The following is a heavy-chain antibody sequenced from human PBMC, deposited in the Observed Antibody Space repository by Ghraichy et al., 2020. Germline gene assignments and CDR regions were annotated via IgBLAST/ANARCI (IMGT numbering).Heavy chain of an antibody. CDR3: AKDEERYCSGSRCPNFDY. CDR1: GFTFSSYA. V-gene: IGHV3-23*01. CDR2: IGVSGGST. Sequence: GGSLRLSCAVSGFTFSSYAMGWVRQAPGKGLEWVSAIGVSGGSTYYADSVKGRFTISRDNLKSTLYLQMNSLRAEDTAVYYWAKDEERYCSGSRCPNFDYWGQGTLVTVSS. D-gene: IGHD2-15*01. J-gene: IGHJ4*02.